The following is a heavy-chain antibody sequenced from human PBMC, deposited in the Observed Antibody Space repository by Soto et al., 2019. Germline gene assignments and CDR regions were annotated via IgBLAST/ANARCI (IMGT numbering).Heavy chain of an antibody. CDR3: AKDVTGDIGADF. Sequence: GGSLRLSCAASGFAFSNCAMSWVRQAPGKGLEWVSTIKTSGDTTFYADPVKGRFTTSRDDSKNTLYLQMNSLRAEDTATYYCAKDVTGDIGADFWGQGTPVTVSS. CDR1: GFAFSNCA. CDR2: IKTSGDTT. D-gene: IGHD2-21*02. V-gene: IGHV3-23*05. J-gene: IGHJ4*02.